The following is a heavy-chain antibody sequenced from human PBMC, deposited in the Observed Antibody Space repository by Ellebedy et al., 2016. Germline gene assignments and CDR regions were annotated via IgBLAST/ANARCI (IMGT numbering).Heavy chain of an antibody. CDR3: ARAATYAFDL. J-gene: IGHJ3*01. CDR2: IKQDGSEK. D-gene: IGHD5-24*01. CDR1: GFTFSNYA. V-gene: IGHV3-7*04. Sequence: GGSLRLXXAASGFTFSNYAMTWVRQTPGKGLEWVASIKQDGSEKYYVDSVKGRFTISRDNAKNSLYLQMNSLRAEDTAVYYCARAATYAFDLWGQGTMVTVSS.